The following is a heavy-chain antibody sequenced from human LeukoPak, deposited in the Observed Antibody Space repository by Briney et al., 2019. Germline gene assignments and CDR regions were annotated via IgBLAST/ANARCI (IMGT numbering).Heavy chain of an antibody. CDR3: ARDKYYYGSGSRNTDYGMDV. J-gene: IGHJ6*02. Sequence: PGGSLRLSCAASGFTVSTSYMTWVRQAPGKGLEWVSVIYSGGSTYYADSVKGRFTISRDNSKNTLYLQMNSLRAEDTAVYYCARDKYYYGSGSRNTDYGMDVWGRGTTVTVSS. CDR1: GFTVSTSY. D-gene: IGHD3-10*01. CDR2: IYSGGST. V-gene: IGHV3-53*01.